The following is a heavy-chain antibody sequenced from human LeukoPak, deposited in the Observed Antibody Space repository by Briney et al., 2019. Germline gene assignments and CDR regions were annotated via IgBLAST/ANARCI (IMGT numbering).Heavy chain of an antibody. CDR2: IKQDGSEK. J-gene: IGHJ4*02. D-gene: IGHD5-24*01. CDR3: ARGRDGYNYVYFDY. Sequence: GGSLRLSCAASGFTFSSYWMSWVRQAPGKGLEWVANIKQDGSEKYYVDSVKGRFTISRDNAKNSLYLQMNSLRAEDTAVYYCARGRDGYNYVYFDYWGQGTLVTVSS. CDR1: GFTFSSYW. V-gene: IGHV3-7*04.